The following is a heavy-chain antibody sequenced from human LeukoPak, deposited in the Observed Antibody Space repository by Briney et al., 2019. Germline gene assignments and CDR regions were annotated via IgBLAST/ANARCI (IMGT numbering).Heavy chain of an antibody. CDR2: IRPHNGDT. CDR1: GYSFTNYG. V-gene: IGHV1-18*01. D-gene: IGHD1-14*01. J-gene: IGHJ4*02. Sequence: ASVKVSCKTSGYSFTNYGISWVRQAPGQGLEWMGWIRPHNGDTDYAQKIQGRVTMTTDTSTTTAYMELRSLTSDDTAVYYCATGHTGTFDYWSQGTLVTVSS. CDR3: ATGHTGTFDY.